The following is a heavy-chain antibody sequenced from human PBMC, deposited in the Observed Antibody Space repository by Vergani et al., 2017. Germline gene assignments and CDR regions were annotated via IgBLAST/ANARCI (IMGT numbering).Heavy chain of an antibody. CDR1: GGSISSYY. CDR3: ARLQYEVMWGDYYFDY. CDR2: IYYSGST. J-gene: IGHJ4*02. D-gene: IGHD3-16*01. Sequence: QVQLQESGPGLVKPSETLSLTCTVSGGSISSYYWSWIRQPPGKGLECIGYIYYSGSTNYNPSLKSRVTISVDTSKNQFSLKLSSVTAADTAVYYCARLQYEVMWGDYYFDYWGQGTLVTVSS. V-gene: IGHV4-59*01.